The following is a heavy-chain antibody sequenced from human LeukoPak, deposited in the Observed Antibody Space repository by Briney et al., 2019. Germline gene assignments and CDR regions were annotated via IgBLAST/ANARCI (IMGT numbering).Heavy chain of an antibody. CDR2: IYYSGST. Sequence: SETLSLTCAVYGGSFSGYYWSWIRQPPGKGLEWIGSIYYSGSTYYNPSLKSRVTISVDTSKNQFSLKLSSVTAADTAVYYCARDPPQGMDVWGQGTTVTVSS. CDR1: GGSFSGYY. V-gene: IGHV4-34*01. J-gene: IGHJ6*02. CDR3: ARDPPQGMDV.